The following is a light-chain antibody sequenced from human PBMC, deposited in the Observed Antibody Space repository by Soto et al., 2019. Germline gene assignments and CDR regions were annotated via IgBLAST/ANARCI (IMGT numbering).Light chain of an antibody. V-gene: IGKV2-29*01. CDR1: QSLLHSDGKTY. CDR3: QQYNSYSWT. Sequence: DIVMTHTPLSLSVTPGQPASISCNSSQSLLHSDGKTYLYWYQQKQGKAPKPLIYDASTLKTGVPSRFSGSGYGSEFNFTISSLQTDDFATYYCQQYNSYSWTFGQGTKVDIK. CDR2: DAS. J-gene: IGKJ1*01.